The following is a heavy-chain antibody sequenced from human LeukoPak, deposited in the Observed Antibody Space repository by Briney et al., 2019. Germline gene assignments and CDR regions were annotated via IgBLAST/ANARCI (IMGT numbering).Heavy chain of an antibody. CDR2: INPSGGST. D-gene: IGHD6-6*01. CDR3: ARVDSSSTGYYYYMDV. V-gene: IGHV1-46*01. J-gene: IGHJ6*03. CDR1: GYTFTSYY. Sequence: ASVKVSCKASGYTFTSYYMHWVRQAPGQGLEWMGIINPSGGSTSYAQKFQGRVTMTRDMSTSTVYMELSRLRSDDTAVYYCARVDSSSTGYYYYMDVWGKGTTVTVSS.